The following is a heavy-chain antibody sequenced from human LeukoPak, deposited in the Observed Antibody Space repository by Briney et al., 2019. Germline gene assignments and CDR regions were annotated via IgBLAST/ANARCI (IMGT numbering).Heavy chain of an antibody. J-gene: IGHJ3*02. CDR1: GFTFSSYA. V-gene: IGHV3-30*09. D-gene: IGHD3-22*01. CDR3: ARQIVVVITGAFDI. CDR2: ISYDGSNK. Sequence: PGRSLRLSCAASGFTFSSYAMHWVRQAPGKGLEWVAVISYDGSNKYYADSVKGRFAISRDNSKNTLYLQMNSLRAEDTAVYYCARQIVVVITGAFDIWGQGTMVTVSS.